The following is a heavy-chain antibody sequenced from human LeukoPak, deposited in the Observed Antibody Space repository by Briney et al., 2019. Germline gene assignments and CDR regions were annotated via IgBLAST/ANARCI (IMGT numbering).Heavy chain of an antibody. CDR1: GFTFSSYW. D-gene: IGHD3-22*01. J-gene: IGHJ4*02. CDR3: ARARNYYYDSSGYTYGY. CDR2: INHSGST. Sequence: GSLRLSCAASGFTFSSYWMSWVRQPPGKGLEWIGEINHSGSTNYNPSLKSRVTISVDTSKNQFSLKLSSVTAADTAVYYCARARNYYYDSSGYTYGYWGQGTLVTVSS. V-gene: IGHV4-34*01.